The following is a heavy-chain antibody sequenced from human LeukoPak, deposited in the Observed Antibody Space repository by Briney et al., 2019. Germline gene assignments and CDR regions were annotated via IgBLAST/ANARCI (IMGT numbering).Heavy chain of an antibody. V-gene: IGHV3-30-3*01. D-gene: IGHD6-19*01. J-gene: IGHJ6*02. CDR2: ISYDGSNK. CDR3: AGEPLYEWGALSSGWYEPPYYYYGMDV. CDR1: GFTFSSYA. Sequence: PGGSLRLSCAASGFTFSSYAMHWVRQAPGKGLEWVAVISYDGSNKYYADSVKGRFTISRDNSKNTLYLQRNSLRAEGTAVYYCAGEPLYEWGALSSGWYEPPYYYYGMDVWGQGTTVTVSS.